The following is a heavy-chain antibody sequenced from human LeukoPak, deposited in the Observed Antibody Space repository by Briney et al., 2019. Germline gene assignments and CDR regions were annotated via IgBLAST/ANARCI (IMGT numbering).Heavy chain of an antibody. Sequence: PGGSLRLSCVVSGFTLSNSWMSWVRQAPGKGLEWVANIKQDGSEKYYVDSVKGRFTISRDNAKNSLYLQMSSLRAEDTAVYCCARATSAYYYPDAFDIWGQGTMVTVSS. J-gene: IGHJ3*02. D-gene: IGHD3-22*01. V-gene: IGHV3-7*03. CDR3: ARATSAYYYPDAFDI. CDR1: GFTLSNSW. CDR2: IKQDGSEK.